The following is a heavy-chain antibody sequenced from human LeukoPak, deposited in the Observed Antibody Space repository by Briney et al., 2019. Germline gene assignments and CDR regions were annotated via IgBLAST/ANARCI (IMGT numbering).Heavy chain of an antibody. D-gene: IGHD3-22*01. CDR3: TTSYPYYYDSSGYYGSY. Sequence: PGRSLRLSCAASGFTLRTYAMHWVRQAPGKGLEWVAVISYDGSNTYYADSVRGRFTISRDSSKNTLYLQMNSLKTEDTAVYYCTTSYPYYYDSSGYYGSYWGQGTLVTVSS. V-gene: IGHV3-30*04. CDR1: GFTLRTYA. J-gene: IGHJ4*02. CDR2: ISYDGSNT.